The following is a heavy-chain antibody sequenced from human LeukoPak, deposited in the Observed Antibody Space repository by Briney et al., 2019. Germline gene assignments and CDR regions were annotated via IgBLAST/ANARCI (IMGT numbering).Heavy chain of an antibody. D-gene: IGHD6-19*01. CDR3: AKNGYSSGWYGYYFDY. Sequence: QPGGSLRLSCAASGFTFSSYAMSWVRQAPGKGLEWVSAISGSGGSTYYADSVKGRFTISRDNSKNTLYLQMNSLRAEDTAVYYCAKNGYSSGWYGYYFDYWGQGTLVTVSS. V-gene: IGHV3-23*01. CDR2: ISGSGGST. CDR1: GFTFSSYA. J-gene: IGHJ4*02.